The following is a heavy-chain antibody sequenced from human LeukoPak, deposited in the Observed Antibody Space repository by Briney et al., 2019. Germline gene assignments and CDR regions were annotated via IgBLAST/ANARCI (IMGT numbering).Heavy chain of an antibody. V-gene: IGHV3-21*01. CDR3: ARDRQAGEQDY. J-gene: IGHJ4*02. CDR1: GFTFSTYA. Sequence: GGSLRLSCAASGFTFSTYAMTWVRQAPGKGLEWVSSISSSSSYIYYADSVKGRFTISRDNAKNSLYLQMNSLRAEDTAVYYCARDRQAGEQDYWGQGTLVTVSS. CDR2: ISSSSSYI. D-gene: IGHD2-21*01.